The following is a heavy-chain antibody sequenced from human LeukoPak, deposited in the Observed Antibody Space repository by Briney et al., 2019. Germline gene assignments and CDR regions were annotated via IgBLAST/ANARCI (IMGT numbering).Heavy chain of an antibody. CDR3: AREMLGAIGFDI. J-gene: IGHJ3*02. CDR1: GASISSSSYY. CDR2: IYHSGST. D-gene: IGHD1-26*01. Sequence: SETLSLTCTVSGASISSSSYYWGWIRQPPGKGLECIGSIYHSGSTYYNPSLKSRVTISLDTSKNQFSLKLSSVTAADTAMYYCAREMLGAIGFDIWGQGTMVTVSS. V-gene: IGHV4-39*07.